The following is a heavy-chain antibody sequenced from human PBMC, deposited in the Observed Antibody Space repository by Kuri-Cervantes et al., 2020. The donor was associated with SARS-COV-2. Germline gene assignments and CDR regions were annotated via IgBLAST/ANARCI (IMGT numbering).Heavy chain of an antibody. J-gene: IGHJ4*02. V-gene: IGHV3-66*02. CDR1: GFTVSSNY. CDR3: ARDSATWIRTLDY. D-gene: IGHD5-18*01. Sequence: GESLKISCAASGFTVSSNYISWVRQAPGKGLEWVYVIYSGWSTDYADSVEGRFNISRDNSKNTLYLQMNSLRAEDTAGYYCARDSATWIRTLDYWGQGTLVTVSS. CDR2: IYSGWST.